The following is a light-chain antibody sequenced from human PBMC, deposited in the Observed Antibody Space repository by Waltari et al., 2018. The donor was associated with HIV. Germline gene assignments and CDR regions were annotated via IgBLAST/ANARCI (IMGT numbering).Light chain of an antibody. CDR3: ASWDDKLDGWV. J-gene: IGLJ3*02. CDR1: YSNIGSNT. CDR2: NND. Sequence: QSLLPQPPSASGTPGQRVTIACSGSYSNIGSNTVNWHQQLPGSAPRALIYNNDQRPSGVPDRFSGSKSGTSASPAISGLQSEDQGDYYCASWDDKLDGWVFGGGTRLTVL. V-gene: IGLV1-44*01.